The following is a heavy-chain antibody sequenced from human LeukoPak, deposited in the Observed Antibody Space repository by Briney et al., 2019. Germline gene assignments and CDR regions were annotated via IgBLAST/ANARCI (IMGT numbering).Heavy chain of an antibody. CDR3: TIVGLAYYDTSGYPS. D-gene: IGHD3-22*01. CDR1: GYSFTDYF. CDR2: VDPEDGET. V-gene: IGHV1-69-2*01. J-gene: IGHJ5*02. Sequence: STVKISCKASGYSFTDYFLHWVQQAPGKGLEWMGRVDPEDGETIYAEKFQGRVAITADTSRDTAYMELSSLRSEDTAVYYCTIVGLAYYDTSGYPSWGQGTLVTVSS.